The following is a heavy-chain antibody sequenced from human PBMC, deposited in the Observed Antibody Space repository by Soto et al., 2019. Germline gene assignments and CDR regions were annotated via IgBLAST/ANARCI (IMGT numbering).Heavy chain of an antibody. CDR2: TKNKANSYTT. Sequence: PGGSLRLSCAASGFTFSDRYMDWVRQAPGKGLEWVGRTKNKANSYTTEYSASVKGRFTISRGDSRNSVYLQMNSLKTDDTAVYYCTIEGAYPGPDFDYWGQGTLVPVSS. D-gene: IGHD3-16*01. CDR3: TIEGAYPGPDFDY. CDR1: GFTFSDRY. V-gene: IGHV3-72*01. J-gene: IGHJ4*02.